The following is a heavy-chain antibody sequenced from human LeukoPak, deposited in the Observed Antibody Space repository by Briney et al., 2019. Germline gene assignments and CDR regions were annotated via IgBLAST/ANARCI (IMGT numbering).Heavy chain of an antibody. D-gene: IGHD6-19*01. Sequence: TLSLTCSVSGGXVRSXISHXGXIRQPPGXXLXWIGYLHYSGSANYNPSLESRVTMSLDNSKNQFSLDLTSVTAADTAVYYCARNRGWYATDVWGQGAAVTVSS. V-gene: IGHV4-61*01. J-gene: IGHJ6*02. CDR3: ARNRGWYATDV. CDR1: GGXVRSXISH. CDR2: LHYSGSA.